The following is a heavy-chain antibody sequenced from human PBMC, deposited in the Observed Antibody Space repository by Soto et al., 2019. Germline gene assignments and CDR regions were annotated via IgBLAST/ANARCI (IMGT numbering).Heavy chain of an antibody. CDR3: RSSTICYDESCVDV. J-gene: IGHJ6*02. CDR1: RYSISSGNY. D-gene: IGHD2-2*01. Sequence: ETLSLTCAVSRYSISSGNYWAWIRQPPGRGLEWIGSLYHIGSTHYNTSLKSRVTISVDTSKNHFSLELSSVTAADTAIYYCRSSTICYDESCVDVWCQGTMVTVSS. CDR2: LYHIGST. V-gene: IGHV4-38-2*01.